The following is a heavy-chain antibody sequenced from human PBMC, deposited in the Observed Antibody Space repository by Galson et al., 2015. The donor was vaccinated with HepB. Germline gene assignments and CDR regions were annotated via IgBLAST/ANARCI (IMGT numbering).Heavy chain of an antibody. CDR3: AKPPLSELLPFGY. D-gene: IGHD2-15*01. CDR1: GFTFSGYG. Sequence: SLRLSCAASGFTFSGYGMHWVRQAPGKGLEWVAVISYDGSNKYYADSVKGRFTISRDNSKNTLYLQMNSLRAEDTAVYYCAKPPLSELLPFGYWGQGTLVTVSS. CDR2: ISYDGSNK. J-gene: IGHJ4*02. V-gene: IGHV3-30*18.